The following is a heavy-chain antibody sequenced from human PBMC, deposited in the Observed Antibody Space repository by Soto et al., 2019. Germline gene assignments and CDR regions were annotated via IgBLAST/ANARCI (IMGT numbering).Heavy chain of an antibody. D-gene: IGHD4-4*01. J-gene: IGHJ6*03. CDR2: ISGSGGST. V-gene: IGHV3-23*01. CDR3: AKDRKYSNHYYYYMDV. Sequence: GGSLRLSCAASGFTFSSYAMSWVRQAPGKGLEWVSAISGSGGSTYYADSVKGRFTISRDNSKNTLYLQMNSLRAEDTAVYYCAKDRKYSNHYYYYMDVWGKGTTVTVSS. CDR1: GFTFSSYA.